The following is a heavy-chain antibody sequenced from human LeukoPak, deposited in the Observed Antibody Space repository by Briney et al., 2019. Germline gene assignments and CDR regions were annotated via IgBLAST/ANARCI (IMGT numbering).Heavy chain of an antibody. Sequence: GGSLRLSCEASGFTFGTHGMTWVRQAPGKGLEWVSGITGSSTWTYYADSVRGRFTISRDNSKNTLHLQMNNLAADDTAIYYCARELVSLGTGYFDLWGRGTLVTVSS. D-gene: IGHD7-27*01. CDR2: ITGSSTWT. V-gene: IGHV3-23*01. J-gene: IGHJ2*01. CDR1: GFTFGTHG. CDR3: ARELVSLGTGYFDL.